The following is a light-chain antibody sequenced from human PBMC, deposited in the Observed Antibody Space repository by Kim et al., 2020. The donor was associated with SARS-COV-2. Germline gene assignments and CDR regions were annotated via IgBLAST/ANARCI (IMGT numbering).Light chain of an antibody. J-gene: IGLJ1*01. CDR3: ISYTSSSYV. CDR1: SSDVGGYNY. CDR2: DVS. V-gene: IGLV2-14*03. Sequence: QSALTQPASVSGSPGQSITISCTGTSSDVGGYNYVSWYQQHPGKAPKLMIYDVSNRPSGVSNRFSGSKSGNTASLTISGLQAEDEADYYCISYTSSSYVCGTGTKVTVL.